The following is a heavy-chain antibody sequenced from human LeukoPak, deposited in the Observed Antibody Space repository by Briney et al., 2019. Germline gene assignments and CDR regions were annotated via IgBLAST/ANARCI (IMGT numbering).Heavy chain of an antibody. CDR3: VKDFGGYDAFDY. D-gene: IGHD5-12*01. CDR2: ISREGVST. V-gene: IGHV3-64D*09. CDR1: GFTFSRYA. J-gene: IGHJ4*02. Sequence: PGGSLRLSCSASGFTFSRYAMHWVRQAQGKGLEYVSAISREGVSTYYADSVKGRFTISRDNSKNRLYLQMSSLRDEDTALYYCVKDFGGYDAFDYWGQGTLVIVSS.